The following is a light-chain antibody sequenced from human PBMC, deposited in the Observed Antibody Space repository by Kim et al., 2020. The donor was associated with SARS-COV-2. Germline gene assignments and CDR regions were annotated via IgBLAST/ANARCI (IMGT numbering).Light chain of an antibody. Sequence: EIVLTQSPGPLSLSPGERATLSCRASQSVSSIYLAWYQQKPGQAPRLLIYGASRRATGIPDRFSGSGSGTDFTLTISRLEPEDFAVYYCQQYGDSPPWTFGQGTKVDIK. CDR1: QSVSSIY. CDR3: QQYGDSPPWT. V-gene: IGKV3-20*01. CDR2: GAS. J-gene: IGKJ1*01.